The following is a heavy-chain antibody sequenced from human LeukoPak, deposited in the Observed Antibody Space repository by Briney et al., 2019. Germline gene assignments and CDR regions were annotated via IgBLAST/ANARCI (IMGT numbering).Heavy chain of an antibody. CDR2: INAGNGNT. CDR3: ARGRWDYTLTTLYYFDS. Sequence: GASVKVSCKASGYTFIRYTLHWVRQAPGQMLEWMGWINAGNGNTKYSQKFQGRVTFTRDTSASTAYMELSSLRSEDTAMYYCARGRWDYTLTTLYYFDSWGQGTLVTVSS. CDR1: GYTFIRYT. V-gene: IGHV1-3*01. D-gene: IGHD4-11*01. J-gene: IGHJ4*02.